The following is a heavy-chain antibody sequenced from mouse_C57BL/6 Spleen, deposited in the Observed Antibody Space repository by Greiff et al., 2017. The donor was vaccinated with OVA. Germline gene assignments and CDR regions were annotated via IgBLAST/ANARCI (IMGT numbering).Heavy chain of an antibody. J-gene: IGHJ2*01. CDR1: GYTFTSYW. CDR3: ARGDYGSSYSY. V-gene: IGHV1-50*01. CDR2: IDPSDSYT. Sequence: QVQLQQSGAELVKPGASVKLSCKASGYTFTSYWMQWVKQRPGQGLEWIGEIDPSDSYTNYNQKFKGKATLTVDTSSSTAYMQLSSLTSEDSAVYYCARGDYGSSYSYWGQGTTLTVSS. D-gene: IGHD1-1*01.